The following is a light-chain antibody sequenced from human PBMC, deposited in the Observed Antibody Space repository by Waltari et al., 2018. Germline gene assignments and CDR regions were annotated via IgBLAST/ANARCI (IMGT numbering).Light chain of an antibody. J-gene: IGLJ2*01. CDR1: NSNIGRNV. CDR2: SNN. CDR3: AAWDDSMNGHVV. Sequence: QSVLTQPPSASGTPGQTVTISCSRSNSNIGRNVVNWYQQLPGTAPQILIYSNNQRPSGVPDRFSGSKSGTSASLAISGLQSEDEADYYCAAWDDSMNGHVVYGGGTKLTVL. V-gene: IGLV1-44*01.